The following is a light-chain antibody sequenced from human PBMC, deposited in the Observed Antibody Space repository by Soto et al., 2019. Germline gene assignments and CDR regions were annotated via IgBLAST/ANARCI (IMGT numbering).Light chain of an antibody. CDR2: VNSDGSH. CDR1: SGHSSYA. Sequence: QSVLTQSPSASASLGTSVKLTCTLSSGHSSYAIAWHQQQPEKGPRYLMKVNSDGSHIKGDGIPDRFSGSSSGAERYLTISSLQSEDEADYYCQTWGTGMRVFGGGTKRTVL. V-gene: IGLV4-69*01. CDR3: QTWGTGMRV. J-gene: IGLJ3*02.